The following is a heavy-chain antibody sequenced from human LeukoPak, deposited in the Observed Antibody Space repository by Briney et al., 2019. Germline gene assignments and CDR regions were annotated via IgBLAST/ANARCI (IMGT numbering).Heavy chain of an antibody. CDR1: GGSISRGGYY. CDR2: IYYSGST. V-gene: IGHV4-31*03. CDR3: ARAIAEGYYYYYGMDV. Sequence: PSQTLSLTCTVSGGSISRGGYYWSWIRQHPGKGLEWIGYIYYSGSTYYNPSLKSRVTISVDTSKNQFSLKLSSVTAADTAVYYCARAIAEGYYYYYGMDVWGQGTTVTVSS. D-gene: IGHD6-13*01. J-gene: IGHJ6*02.